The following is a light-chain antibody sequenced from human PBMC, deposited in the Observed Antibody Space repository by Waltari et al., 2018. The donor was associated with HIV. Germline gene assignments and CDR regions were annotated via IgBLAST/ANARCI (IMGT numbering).Light chain of an antibody. V-gene: IGLV1-44*01. CDR3: AAWDDSLNGYV. Sequence: QSVLTQSPSASGTPGQRVTISCSGSSSNIGSNDVDWYQHLPGTAPKLLSHTNNQRPSGIPDRFSGSKAGTSASLAISGLQSEDESDYYCAAWDDSLNGYVFGSGTKVTVL. CDR2: TNN. CDR1: SSNIGSND. J-gene: IGLJ1*01.